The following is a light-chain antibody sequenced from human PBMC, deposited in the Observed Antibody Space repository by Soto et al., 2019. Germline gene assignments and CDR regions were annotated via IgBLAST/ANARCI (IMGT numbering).Light chain of an antibody. V-gene: IGKV1-5*03. CDR1: QSISSW. CDR2: RAS. Sequence: DIQMTQSPSTLSAFVGDRVTITCRASQSISSWLAWYRQKPGKAPKLLIYRASSLESGVPSRFSGSGSGTEFTLTISSLQPDDFATYYCQQYNSYPRTFGQGTRWISN. J-gene: IGKJ1*01. CDR3: QQYNSYPRT.